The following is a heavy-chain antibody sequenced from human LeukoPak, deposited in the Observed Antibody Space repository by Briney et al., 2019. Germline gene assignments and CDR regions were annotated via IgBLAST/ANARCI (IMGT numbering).Heavy chain of an antibody. V-gene: IGHV4-34*01. J-gene: IGHJ4*02. CDR1: VGSFSGYY. CDR3: ARLYGSGSSLYFDY. Sequence: PSETLSLTCAVHVGSFSGYYWSWIRQPPGKRLEWIGEINHSGSTTYNPSLKSRVTISVDTSKNQLSLKLSSVTAADTAVYYCARLYGSGSSLYFDYWGQGTLVIVSS. D-gene: IGHD3-10*01. CDR2: INHSGST.